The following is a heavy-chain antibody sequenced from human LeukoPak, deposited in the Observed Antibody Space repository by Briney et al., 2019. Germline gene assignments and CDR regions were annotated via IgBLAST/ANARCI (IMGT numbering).Heavy chain of an antibody. CDR2: ISGTGGSA. CDR3: AKWVPVGDYYDSGGIDY. V-gene: IGHV3-23*01. Sequence: GGSLRPSCAASGFTFSNYAMTWVRQAPGKGLEWVSGISGTGGSAYYADYVKGRFTISRDNSKNTLYVQMNSLRAEDTAVYYCAKWVPVGDYYDSGGIDYWGQGTLVTVSS. CDR1: GFTFSNYA. J-gene: IGHJ4*02. D-gene: IGHD3-22*01.